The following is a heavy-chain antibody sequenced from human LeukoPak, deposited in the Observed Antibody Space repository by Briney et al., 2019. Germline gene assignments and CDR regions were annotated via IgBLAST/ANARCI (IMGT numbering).Heavy chain of an antibody. Sequence: KPSETLSLTCAVYGGSFSGYNWSWIRQSPGKGLEWIGEINHSGSTNYNPSLKSRVTISVDTSKNQFSLRLSSVTAADTAVYYCARRRQYDSSLFWNFDLWGRGTLVTVSS. CDR1: GGSFSGYN. D-gene: IGHD6-6*01. J-gene: IGHJ2*01. V-gene: IGHV4-34*01. CDR3: ARRRQYDSSLFWNFDL. CDR2: INHSGST.